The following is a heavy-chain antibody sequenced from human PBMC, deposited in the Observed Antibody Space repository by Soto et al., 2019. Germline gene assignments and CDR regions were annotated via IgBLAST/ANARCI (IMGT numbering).Heavy chain of an antibody. Sequence: EVQLMESGGSWVQPGGSLRLSCVASRFTFSDYAMSWVRQAPEKGLEWVSSINAGGRSPYYADSVKGRFTISRDNSKKTLYLQMSSLRADDSAVYFCARGSKDSYPGSRIFDFWGRGTLVTVSS. CDR1: RFTFSDYA. CDR2: INAGGRSP. CDR3: ARGSKDSYPGSRIFDF. V-gene: IGHV3-23*01. D-gene: IGHD3-10*01. J-gene: IGHJ4*02.